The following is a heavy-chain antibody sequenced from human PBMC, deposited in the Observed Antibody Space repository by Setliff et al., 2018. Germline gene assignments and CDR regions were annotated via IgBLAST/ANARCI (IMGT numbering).Heavy chain of an antibody. D-gene: IGHD3-9*01. CDR2: ISNRGST. CDR3: ALIDHYPFYYDY. Sequence: SETLSLTCTVSGDYISSQYWSWIRQPPGKGLEWIGYISNRGSTDYNPSLKSRFTISEDTSRNQFSLKLTSVTTADTAVYYCALIDHYPFYYDYWGLGTLVTVSS. CDR1: GDYISSQY. V-gene: IGHV4-59*11. J-gene: IGHJ4*02.